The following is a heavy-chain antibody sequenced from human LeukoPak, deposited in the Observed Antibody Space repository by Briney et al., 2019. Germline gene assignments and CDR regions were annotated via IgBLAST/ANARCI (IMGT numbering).Heavy chain of an antibody. J-gene: IGHJ5*02. CDR1: GYSFTRYY. CDR2: INPSGGST. Sequence: ASVKVSCKASGYSFTRYYMHWVRQAPGQGLEWMGIINPSGGSTSYAQKFQGRVTMTRDMSTTTVYMEMSSLRSEDTAVYYCARGWSEQLWLPGWFDPWGQGTVVTVSS. V-gene: IGHV1-46*01. D-gene: IGHD5-18*01. CDR3: ARGWSEQLWLPGWFDP.